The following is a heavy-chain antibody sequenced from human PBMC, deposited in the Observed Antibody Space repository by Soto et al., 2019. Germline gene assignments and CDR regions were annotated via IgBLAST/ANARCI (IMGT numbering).Heavy chain of an antibody. J-gene: IGHJ4*02. V-gene: IGHV3-30*18. D-gene: IGHD5-12*01. Sequence: GGSLRLSCAASGFTFSSYGMHWVRQAPGKGLEWVAVISYDGSNKYYADSVKGRFTISRDNSKNTLYLQMNSLRAEDTAVYYCAKAHGGYESQSVGYWGQGTLVTVSS. CDR1: GFTFSSYG. CDR3: AKAHGGYESQSVGY. CDR2: ISYDGSNK.